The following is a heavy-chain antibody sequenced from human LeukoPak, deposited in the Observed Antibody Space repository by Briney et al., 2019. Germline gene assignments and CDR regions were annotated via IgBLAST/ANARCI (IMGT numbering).Heavy chain of an antibody. CDR1: GGSISSGGYY. J-gene: IGHJ4*02. CDR3: ARGDKTIDGYNFGY. Sequence: PSQTLSLTCTVSGGSISSGGYYWSWIRQHPGKGLEWIGYIYYSGSTYYNPSLKSRVTISVDTSKNQFSLKLSSVTAADTAVYYCARGDKTIDGYNFGYWGQGTLVTVSS. D-gene: IGHD5-24*01. CDR2: IYYSGST. V-gene: IGHV4-31*03.